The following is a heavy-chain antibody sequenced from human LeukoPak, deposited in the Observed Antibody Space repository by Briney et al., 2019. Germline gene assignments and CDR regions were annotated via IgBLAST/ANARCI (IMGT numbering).Heavy chain of an antibody. CDR1: GFTFSSYT. V-gene: IGHV3-48*01. CDR2: ISSSSNTI. Sequence: SGGSLRLSCAASGFTFSSYTMNWVRQAPGKGLEWVSYISSSSNTIHYADSVKGRFTISRDNAKNSLYLQMNSLRAEDAAVYYCARWALYYNYYMDVWGKGTTVTVSS. J-gene: IGHJ6*03. CDR3: ARWALYYNYYMDV. D-gene: IGHD3-10*01.